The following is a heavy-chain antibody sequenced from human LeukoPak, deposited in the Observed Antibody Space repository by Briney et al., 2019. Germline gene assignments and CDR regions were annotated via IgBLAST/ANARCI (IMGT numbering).Heavy chain of an antibody. Sequence: PGGSLRLSCAASGFTFSSHEMNWVRQAPGKGLEWLSYISGGGSKIYYADSVQGRFTISRDNAKNSLYLQLNSLRAEDTAVYYCARDGVQGAPRGGYFDYWGQGTLVTVSS. V-gene: IGHV3-48*03. J-gene: IGHJ4*02. CDR1: GFTFSSHE. D-gene: IGHD3-10*01. CDR3: ARDGVQGAPRGGYFDY. CDR2: ISGGGSKI.